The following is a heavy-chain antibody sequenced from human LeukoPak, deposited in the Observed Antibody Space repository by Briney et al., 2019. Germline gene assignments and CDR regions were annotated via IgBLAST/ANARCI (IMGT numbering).Heavy chain of an antibody. CDR1: GGSISSGDYY. V-gene: IGHV4-30-4*01. CDR3: ARVGPLGALDY. J-gene: IGHJ4*02. D-gene: IGHD3-16*01. Sequence: SETLSLTCTVSGGSISSGDYYWSWTRQPPGKGLEWIGYIYYSGSTYYNPSLKSRVTISVDTSKNQFSLKLSSVTAADTAVYYCARVGPLGALDYWGQGTLVTVSS. CDR2: IYYSGST.